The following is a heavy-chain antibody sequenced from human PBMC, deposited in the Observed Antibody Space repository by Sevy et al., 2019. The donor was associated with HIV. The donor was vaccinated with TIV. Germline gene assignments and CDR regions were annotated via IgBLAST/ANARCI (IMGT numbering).Heavy chain of an antibody. CDR1: GFTFSSYW. Sequence: GGSLRLSCAASGFTFSSYWMSWVRQAPGKGLEWVANIKQDGSEKYYVDSVKGRFTISRDNAKNSLYLQMNSLRAEDTAVYYCARAGGYGDYVGIDYWGQGTLVTVSS. J-gene: IGHJ4*02. D-gene: IGHD4-17*01. CDR3: ARAGGYGDYVGIDY. CDR2: IKQDGSEK. V-gene: IGHV3-7*01.